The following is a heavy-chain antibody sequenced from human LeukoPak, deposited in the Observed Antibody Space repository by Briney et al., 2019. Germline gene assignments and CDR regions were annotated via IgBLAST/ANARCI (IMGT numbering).Heavy chain of an antibody. D-gene: IGHD5-18*01. CDR3: AKSHGYSYGFDY. CDR2: IRYVGINK. CDR1: GFTFSTYG. V-gene: IGHV3-30*02. J-gene: IGHJ4*02. Sequence: GGSLRLSCAASGFTFSTYGMHWVRQAPGKGLEWVSFIRYVGINKYYADSVKGRFTISRDNSKNTLYLQMNSLRAEDTAVYYCAKSHGYSYGFDYWGQGTLVTVSS.